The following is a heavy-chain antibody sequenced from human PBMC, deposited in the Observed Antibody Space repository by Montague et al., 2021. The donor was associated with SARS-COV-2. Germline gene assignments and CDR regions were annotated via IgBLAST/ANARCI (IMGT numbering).Heavy chain of an antibody. V-gene: IGHV4-34*01. CDR2: INHSGSA. D-gene: IGHD2-2*02. CDR1: GGSFSGYY. Sequence: SETLSLTCAVYGGSFSGYYWNWIRQPPGKGLEWIREINHSGSAKYNPSLKRRVTISVDTSKSQFSLKLNSVTAADTAVYYCARLGEGVVPAPILGVGPYYSYFYMDVWGKGATVTVSS. J-gene: IGHJ6*03. CDR3: ARLGEGVVPAPILGVGPYYSYFYMDV.